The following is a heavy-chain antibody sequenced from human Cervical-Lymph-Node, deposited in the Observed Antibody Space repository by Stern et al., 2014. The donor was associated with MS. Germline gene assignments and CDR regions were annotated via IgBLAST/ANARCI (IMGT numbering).Heavy chain of an antibody. CDR2: ISDDGSNE. D-gene: IGHD6-13*01. Sequence: DQLVESGGGVVQPGRSLRLSCAASGFSLSEYGMHWVRQAPGKGLEWVAGISDDGSNEEYADSVRGRFTISRDTSKNTLYLQMNGLRVEDTALYYCARLRQQLVLEVAYYYYGMDVWGQGTTVTVSS. V-gene: IGHV3-30*04. CDR3: ARLRQQLVLEVAYYYYGMDV. J-gene: IGHJ6*02. CDR1: GFSLSEYG.